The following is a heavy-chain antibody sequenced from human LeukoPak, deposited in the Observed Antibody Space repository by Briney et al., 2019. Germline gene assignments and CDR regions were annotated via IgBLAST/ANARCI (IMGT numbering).Heavy chain of an antibody. J-gene: IGHJ3*02. CDR1: GGSISTNSYY. Sequence: SETLSLTCTVSGGSISTNSYYWAWIRQPPGKGLEWIGSISYSGSTYYNPSLKRRITISVDTSKNQFSLKLRSVTAADTAVYYCARLKSRLAPFDIWGQGTMVTVSS. V-gene: IGHV4-39*07. D-gene: IGHD3-9*01. CDR3: ARLKSRLAPFDI. CDR2: ISYSGST.